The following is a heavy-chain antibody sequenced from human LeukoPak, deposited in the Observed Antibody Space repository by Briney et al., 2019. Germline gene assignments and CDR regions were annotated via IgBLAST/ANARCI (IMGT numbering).Heavy chain of an antibody. Sequence: ASVKVSCKASGGTFSSYAISWVRQAPGQGLEWMGGIIPIFGTANYAQKFQGRVTITADESTSTAYMELSSLRSEDTAVYYCARLPNYDFSPYYMDVWGKGTTVTVSS. J-gene: IGHJ6*03. CDR1: GGTFSSYA. D-gene: IGHD3-3*01. V-gene: IGHV1-69*13. CDR3: ARLPNYDFSPYYMDV. CDR2: IIPIFGTA.